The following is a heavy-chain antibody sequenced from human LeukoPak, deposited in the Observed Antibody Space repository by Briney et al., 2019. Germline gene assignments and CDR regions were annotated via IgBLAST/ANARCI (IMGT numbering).Heavy chain of an antibody. Sequence: PSETLSLTCTVSGGSISSGGYYWSWIRQPPGKGLEWIGYIYHSGSTYYNPSLKSRVTISVDRSKNQFSLKLSSVTAADTAVYYCARGQGYCSSTSCREYFQHWGQGTLVTVSS. V-gene: IGHV4-30-2*01. J-gene: IGHJ1*01. CDR3: ARGQGYCSSTSCREYFQH. D-gene: IGHD2-2*01. CDR1: GGSISSGGYY. CDR2: IYHSGST.